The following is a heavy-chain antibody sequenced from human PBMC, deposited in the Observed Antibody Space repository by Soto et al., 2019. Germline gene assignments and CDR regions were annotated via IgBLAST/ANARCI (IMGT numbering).Heavy chain of an antibody. CDR3: ARGRFHYYGMDV. V-gene: IGHV5-51*01. D-gene: IGHD2-21*01. Sequence: PGESLKISCKGSGYSFTNYWIAWVRQMPGRGLEWMGIIYPGDSDTKYSPSFQGQVTISAYKSITTAYLQWSSLKASVSAMYYCARGRFHYYGMDVWGQGTTVTVSS. J-gene: IGHJ6*02. CDR2: IYPGDSDT. CDR1: GYSFTNYW.